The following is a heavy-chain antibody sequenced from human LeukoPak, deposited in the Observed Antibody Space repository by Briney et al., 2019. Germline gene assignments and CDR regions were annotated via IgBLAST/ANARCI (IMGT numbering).Heavy chain of an antibody. D-gene: IGHD5-12*01. CDR2: IYYSGST. Sequence: PSETLSLTCTVSGGSISSDDYYWSWIRQPPGKGLEWIGYIYYSGSTSYNPSLKSRVTISLDTSKNQFSLKLSSVTAADTAVYYCARDGSPYNWNDSWGQGTLVTVSS. V-gene: IGHV4-61*08. CDR1: GGSISSDDYY. CDR3: ARDGSPYNWNDS. J-gene: IGHJ5*01.